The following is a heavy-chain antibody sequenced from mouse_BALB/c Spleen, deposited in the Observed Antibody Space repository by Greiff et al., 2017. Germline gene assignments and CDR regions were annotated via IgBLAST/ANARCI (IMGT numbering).Heavy chain of an antibody. CDR1: GFSLTGYG. CDR3: FYDYDEFAH. Sequence: VQLVESGPGLVAPSQSLSITCTVSGFSLTGYGVNWVRQPPGKGLEWLGMIWGDGSTDYNSALKTRLSINKDNSKSKVFLKMNSLQTDDTARYYCFYDYDEFAHWGQGTLVTVSA. V-gene: IGHV2-6-7*01. J-gene: IGHJ3*01. D-gene: IGHD2-4*01. CDR2: IWGDGST.